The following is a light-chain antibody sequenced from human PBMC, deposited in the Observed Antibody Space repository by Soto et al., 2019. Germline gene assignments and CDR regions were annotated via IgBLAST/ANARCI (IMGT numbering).Light chain of an antibody. CDR3: QSYGSGSQGV. V-gene: IGLV6-57*04. CDR1: SGNIASNY. Sequence: NFMLTQPHSVSESPGKTVTISCTRSSGNIASNYVQWYQQRPGSAPTTVIYEDNLRPSGVPVRFSGSIDRSSNSASLTISGLKTEDEADYFCQSYGSGSQGVFGGGTKVTVL. J-gene: IGLJ3*02. CDR2: EDN.